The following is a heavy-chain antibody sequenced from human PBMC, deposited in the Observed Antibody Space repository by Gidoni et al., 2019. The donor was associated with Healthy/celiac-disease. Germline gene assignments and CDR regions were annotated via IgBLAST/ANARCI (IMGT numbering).Heavy chain of an antibody. CDR1: WFSLSTSGMC. D-gene: IGHD3-10*01. Sequence: QVTLRESGPALVKPTQTLTLTCTFSWFSLSTSGMCVSWIRQPPGKALEWLALIDWDDDKYYSTSLKTRLTISKDTSKNQVVLTMTNMDPVDTATYYCARTGRARGVTHFDYWGQGTLVTVSS. J-gene: IGHJ4*02. V-gene: IGHV2-70*01. CDR3: ARTGRARGVTHFDY. CDR2: IDWDDDK.